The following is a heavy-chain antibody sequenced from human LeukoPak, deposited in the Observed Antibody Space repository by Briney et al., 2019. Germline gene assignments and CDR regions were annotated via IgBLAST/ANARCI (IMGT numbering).Heavy chain of an antibody. CDR1: GFTFSSYG. CDR2: ISYEGSNK. CDR3: AKAAVAGVLYNWFDP. D-gene: IGHD6-19*01. J-gene: IGHJ5*02. Sequence: GGSLRLSCAASGFTFSSYGMHWVRQAPGKGLEWVAVISYEGSNKYYADSVKGRFTISRDNSKNTLYLQMNSLRAEDTAVYYCAKAAVAGVLYNWFDPWGQGTLVTVSS. V-gene: IGHV3-30*18.